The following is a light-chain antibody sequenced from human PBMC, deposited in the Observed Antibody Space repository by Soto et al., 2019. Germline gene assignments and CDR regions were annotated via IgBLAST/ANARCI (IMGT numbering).Light chain of an antibody. J-gene: IGLJ1*01. CDR3: SSFTSTSTFV. CDR1: SNDVGGYNY. CDR2: EVS. V-gene: IGLV2-14*01. Sequence: QSVLTQPASVSGSPGQSITISCTGTSNDVGGYNYVSWFQQHPGKAPKPLIFEVSNRPSGVSHRFSGSKSGNTASLTISGLQAEDEADYYCSSFTSTSTFVFGGGTKVTVL.